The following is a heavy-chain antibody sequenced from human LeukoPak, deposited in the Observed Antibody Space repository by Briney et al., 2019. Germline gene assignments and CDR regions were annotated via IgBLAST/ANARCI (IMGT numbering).Heavy chain of an antibody. CDR1: GFTFSTYA. Sequence: GGSLRLSCTASGFTFSTYAMSWVRQAPGKGLEWVSAISGSGGSTYYADSVKGRFTISRDNSKNTLYLQMNSLRAEDTAVYYCAKDLAYSSSWQPFDYWGQGTLVTVSS. V-gene: IGHV3-23*01. CDR3: AKDLAYSSSWQPFDY. D-gene: IGHD6-13*01. J-gene: IGHJ4*02. CDR2: ISGSGGST.